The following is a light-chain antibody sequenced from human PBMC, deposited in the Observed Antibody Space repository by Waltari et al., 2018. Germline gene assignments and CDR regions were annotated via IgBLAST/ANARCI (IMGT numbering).Light chain of an antibody. CDR2: DAS. CDR3: QQRGNGLT. CDR1: QSVSNY. Sequence: EIVLTQSPATLSLSPGERATLPCRASQSVSNYLARYQKKPGQAPRLLIYDASTRATGTPARFSGSGSGTDFSLTISSLEPEDFAVYYCQQRGNGLTFGGGTKVEIK. V-gene: IGKV3-11*01. J-gene: IGKJ4*01.